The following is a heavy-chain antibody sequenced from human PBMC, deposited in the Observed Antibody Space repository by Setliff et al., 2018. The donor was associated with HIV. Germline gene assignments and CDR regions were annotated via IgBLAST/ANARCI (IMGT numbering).Heavy chain of an antibody. D-gene: IGHD6-19*01. Sequence: PGGSLRLSCAASGFTFSGYYMSWVRQAPGKGLEWISYISNSGNSIRLAESVQDRFTISRDNAKNSLYLQMNSLRVDDTAIYYCAREGATTAGFDIWGHGTMVTVSS. CDR3: AREGATTAGFDI. V-gene: IGHV3-11*04. CDR1: GFTFSGYY. CDR2: ISNSGNSI. J-gene: IGHJ3*02.